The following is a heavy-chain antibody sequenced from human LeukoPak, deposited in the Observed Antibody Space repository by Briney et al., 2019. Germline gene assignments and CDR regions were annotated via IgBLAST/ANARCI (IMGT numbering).Heavy chain of an antibody. J-gene: IGHJ6*03. CDR1: GFTFSSYW. Sequence: GGSLRLSCAASGFTFSSYWMSWVCQAPGKGLEWVANIKQDGSEKYYVDSVKGRFTISRDNAKNSLYLQMNSLRAEDTAVYYCAREPYSGSYFGYYYYMDVWGKGTTVTVSS. CDR3: AREPYSGSYFGYYYYMDV. V-gene: IGHV3-7*01. D-gene: IGHD1-26*01. CDR2: IKQDGSEK.